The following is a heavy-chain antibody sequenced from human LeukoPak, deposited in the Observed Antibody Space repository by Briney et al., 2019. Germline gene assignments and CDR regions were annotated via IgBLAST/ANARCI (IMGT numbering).Heavy chain of an antibody. D-gene: IGHD3-10*01. V-gene: IGHV3-23*01. CDR1: GFTVSNNY. CDR2: VSGGAGST. CDR3: AKAAMVRGVPDY. J-gene: IGHJ4*02. Sequence: GGSLRLSCAASGFTVSNNYMSWVRQAPGKGLEWVSTVSGGAGSTYYADSVKGRFTISRDNSKNTLYLQMNSLRAEDTAIYYCAKAAMVRGVPDYWGQGTLVTVSS.